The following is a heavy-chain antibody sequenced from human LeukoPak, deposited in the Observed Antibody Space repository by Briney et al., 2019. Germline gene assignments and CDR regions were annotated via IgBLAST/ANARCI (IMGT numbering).Heavy chain of an antibody. CDR2: IKQDGSEK. J-gene: IGHJ6*02. Sequence: PGGSLRLSCAASGFTFSSYWMSWVRQAPGKELEWVANIKQDGSEKYYVDSVKGRFTISRDNAKNSLYLQMNSLRAEDTAVYYCARAPNLPAAEPPYYYYYGMDVWGQGTTVTVSS. CDR3: ARAPNLPAAEPPYYYYYGMDV. V-gene: IGHV3-7*01. CDR1: GFTFSSYW. D-gene: IGHD2-2*01.